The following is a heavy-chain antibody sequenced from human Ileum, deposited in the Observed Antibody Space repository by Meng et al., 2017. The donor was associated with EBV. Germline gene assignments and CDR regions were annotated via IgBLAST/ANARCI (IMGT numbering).Heavy chain of an antibody. V-gene: IGHV2-5*02. CDR1: GFSLSTNGVG. J-gene: IGHJ4*02. Sequence: NTLKESGPTLVKPTQTLTLTCSFSGFSLSTNGVGVGWIRQPPGKALEWLALIYYDDYRRYIPSLKTRLTITRVTSKSQVVLAMTNMDPVDTATYYCAHKPSGEDFFDYWGQGTLVTVSS. D-gene: IGHD3-16*01. CDR3: AHKPSGEDFFDY. CDR2: IYYDDYR.